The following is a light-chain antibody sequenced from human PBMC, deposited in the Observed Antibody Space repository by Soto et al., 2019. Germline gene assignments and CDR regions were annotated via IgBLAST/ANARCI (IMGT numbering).Light chain of an antibody. CDR3: SSETSTTTLGL. J-gene: IGLJ2*01. CDR2: DVS. CDR1: SSDAGGYNY. Sequence: QSALTQPASVSGSPGQSITISCTGTSSDAGGYNYVCWYQQHPGKAPKLIIYDVSNRPSGVSNRFSGSKSGNTASLTISGLQAEDEADYYCSSETSTTTLGLFGGGTKVTVL. V-gene: IGLV2-14*03.